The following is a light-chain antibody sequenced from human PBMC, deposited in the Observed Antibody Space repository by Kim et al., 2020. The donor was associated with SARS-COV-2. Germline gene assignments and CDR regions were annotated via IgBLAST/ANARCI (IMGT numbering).Light chain of an antibody. CDR1: QSVSSSY. CDR3: QQYGSSPST. V-gene: IGKV3-20*01. CDR2: GAS. J-gene: IGKJ5*01. Sequence: SPVERATLSCRASQSVSSSYLAWYQQKPGQAPRLLIYGASSRATGIPDRFSGSGSGTDFTLTISRLEPEDFAVYYCQQYGSSPSTFGQGTRLEIK.